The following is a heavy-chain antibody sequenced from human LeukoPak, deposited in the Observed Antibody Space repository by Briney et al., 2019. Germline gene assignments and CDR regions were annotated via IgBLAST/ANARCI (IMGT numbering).Heavy chain of an antibody. V-gene: IGHV3-74*01. Sequence: QAGGSLRLSCAASGLTFSSHWMHWVRQAPGKGLVWVSRITNDGSSTTYADSVKGRFTISRDNAKNTLYLQMNGLRVEDTAVYYCVVWGEDRSGHRFDFWGQGTLVTVSS. CDR3: VVWGEDRSGHRFDF. CDR2: ITNDGSST. CDR1: GLTFSSHW. D-gene: IGHD3-22*01. J-gene: IGHJ4*02.